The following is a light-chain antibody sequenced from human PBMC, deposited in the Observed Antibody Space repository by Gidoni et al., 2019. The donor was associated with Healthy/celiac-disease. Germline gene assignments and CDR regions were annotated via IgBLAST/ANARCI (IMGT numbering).Light chain of an antibody. CDR3: QQYGSSIT. Sequence: EIVLTQSPVTLSLSPGERATLSCRASQSVSSSYLAWYQQKPGQAPRLLIYGESSRATGIPDRFSGSGSGTDFTLTISRLEPEDFAVYYCQQYGSSITFGQGTRLEIK. CDR1: QSVSSSY. J-gene: IGKJ5*01. V-gene: IGKV3-20*01. CDR2: GES.